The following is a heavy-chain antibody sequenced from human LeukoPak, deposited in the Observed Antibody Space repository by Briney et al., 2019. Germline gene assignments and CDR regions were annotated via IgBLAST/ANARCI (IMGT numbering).Heavy chain of an antibody. Sequence: GGSLRLSCAASGFTFSSYAMHWVRQAPGKGLEWVAVISYDGSNKYYADSVRGRFTISRDNSKNTLYLQMNSLRAEDTAVYYCARAITIFGVSNRHIDYWGQGTLVTVSS. D-gene: IGHD3-3*01. V-gene: IGHV3-30*04. CDR2: ISYDGSNK. CDR3: ARAITIFGVSNRHIDY. J-gene: IGHJ4*02. CDR1: GFTFSSYA.